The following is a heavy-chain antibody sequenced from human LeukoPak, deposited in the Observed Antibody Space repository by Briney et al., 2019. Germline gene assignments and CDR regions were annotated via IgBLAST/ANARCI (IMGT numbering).Heavy chain of an antibody. D-gene: IGHD6-13*01. Sequence: PSETLSLTCTVSGGSISSYYWSWIRQPPGKGLEWIGYIYYSGSTNYNPSLKSRVTISVDTSKNQFSLKLSSVTAADTAVYYCARQRRLSSSWYPLDYWGQGTLVTVSS. V-gene: IGHV4-59*01. CDR3: ARQRRLSSSWYPLDY. J-gene: IGHJ4*02. CDR2: IYYSGST. CDR1: GGSISSYY.